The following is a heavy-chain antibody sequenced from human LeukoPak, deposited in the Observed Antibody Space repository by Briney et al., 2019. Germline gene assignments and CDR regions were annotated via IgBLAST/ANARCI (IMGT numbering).Heavy chain of an antibody. D-gene: IGHD3-10*01. CDR1: GGSFSGYY. CDR2: INHSGST. Sequence: SETLSLTCAVYGGSFSGYYWSWIRQPPGKGLEWIGEINHSGSTNYNPSLKSRVTISVDTSKNQFSLKLRSATAADTAVYYCARVWFGELPNMYYFDYWGQGTLVTVSS. V-gene: IGHV4-34*01. CDR3: ARVWFGELPNMYYFDY. J-gene: IGHJ4*02.